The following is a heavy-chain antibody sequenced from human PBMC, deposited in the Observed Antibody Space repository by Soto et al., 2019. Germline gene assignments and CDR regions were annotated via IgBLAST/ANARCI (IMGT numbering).Heavy chain of an antibody. CDR3: EKTSVVWGVSYNYYALDV. D-gene: IGHD3-10*01. J-gene: IGHJ6*02. CDR2: ISGTDGRT. CDR1: GFTFSIYA. V-gene: IGHV3-23*01. Sequence: EVQLLESGGGLVQPGGSLRLSCAASGFTFSIYAMSWVRQAPGKGLEWVSAISGTDGRTYYADSVKGRFTISRDNAKDTLYMQMNTLRAEDTAVYYCEKTSVVWGVSYNYYALDVWGRGTTVTVSS.